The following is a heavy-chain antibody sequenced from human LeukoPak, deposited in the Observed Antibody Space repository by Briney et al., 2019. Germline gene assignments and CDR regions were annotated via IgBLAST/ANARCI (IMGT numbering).Heavy chain of an antibody. CDR2: IWYDGSNK. V-gene: IGHV3-33*08. Sequence: GGSLRLSCAASGFTFSRHAMHWVRQAPGKGLEWVAVIWYDGSNKYYADSVKGRFTISRDNSKNTLYLQMNSLRAEDTAVYYCAKSYGDYVFYLDYWGQGTLVTVSS. D-gene: IGHD4-17*01. CDR1: GFTFSRHA. CDR3: AKSYGDYVFYLDY. J-gene: IGHJ4*02.